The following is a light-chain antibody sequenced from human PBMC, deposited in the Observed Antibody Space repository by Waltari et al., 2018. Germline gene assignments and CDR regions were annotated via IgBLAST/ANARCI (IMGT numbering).Light chain of an antibody. Sequence: QSALTQPASVSGSPGQSITVSCTGISNDVGSHNFVSWYQHHPGKAPKVVIYDVSYRPSGVSDRFSGSKSGNTASLTISGLQAEDEADYYCSSYTSNNAVFGGGTKLTVL. V-gene: IGLV2-14*03. CDR3: SSYTSNNAV. CDR2: DVS. J-gene: IGLJ3*02. CDR1: SNDVGSHNF.